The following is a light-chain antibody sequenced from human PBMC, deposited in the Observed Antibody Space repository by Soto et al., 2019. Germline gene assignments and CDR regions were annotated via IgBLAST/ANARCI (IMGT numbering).Light chain of an antibody. CDR3: QHYNNWPWT. J-gene: IGKJ1*01. Sequence: IVMTHSPATVSVSTGERATLSCRASQSVRSNVAWYQHKPGQAPRLLIYGASFRATGMPARFSGSGSGTQFTLTISSLQSEDSALYYCQHYNNWPWTFGQGTKVDIK. V-gene: IGKV3-15*01. CDR2: GAS. CDR1: QSVRSN.